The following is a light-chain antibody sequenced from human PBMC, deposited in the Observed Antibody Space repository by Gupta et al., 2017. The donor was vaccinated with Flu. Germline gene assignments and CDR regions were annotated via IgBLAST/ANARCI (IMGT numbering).Light chain of an antibody. Sequence: ISCPSTQNLVYSDGNTYLHWFQQRPGQSPRRLIYQVSYRDSGVPDRFSGSGSGTDFTLKISRVEAEDVGIYFCMQGAHWPWAFGQGTKVEIK. V-gene: IGKV2-30*01. CDR1: QNLVYSDGNTY. CDR2: QVS. J-gene: IGKJ1*01. CDR3: MQGAHWPWA.